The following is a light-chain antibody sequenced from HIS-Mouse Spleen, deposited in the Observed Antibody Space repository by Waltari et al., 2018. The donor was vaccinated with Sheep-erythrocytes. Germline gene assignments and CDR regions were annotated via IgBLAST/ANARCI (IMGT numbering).Light chain of an antibody. Sequence: EIVLTQSPATLSLSPGERATLSCWASQSVSSYLAWYQQKPGQAPSLLIYDASNRATGIPARFSGSGSGTDFTLTISSLEPEDFAVYYCQQRSNWYTFGQGTKLEIK. CDR1: QSVSSY. CDR2: DAS. CDR3: QQRSNWYT. V-gene: IGKV3-11*01. J-gene: IGKJ2*01.